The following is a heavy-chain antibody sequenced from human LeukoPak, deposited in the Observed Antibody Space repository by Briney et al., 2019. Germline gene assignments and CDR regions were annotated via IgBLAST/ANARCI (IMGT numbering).Heavy chain of an antibody. CDR1: GGSINNYY. J-gene: IGHJ4*02. D-gene: IGHD3-22*01. CDR2: IFYNGGT. Sequence: SETLSLTCTVSGGSINNYYWSWVRQPPGEGLEWIAYIFYNGGTNYNPSLKTRVTISVDTSKNQFSLRLNSVSAADTVVYYCARFSQYFDTSSHYLDYWGQGILVTVSS. CDR3: ARFSQYFDTSSHYLDY. V-gene: IGHV4-59*08.